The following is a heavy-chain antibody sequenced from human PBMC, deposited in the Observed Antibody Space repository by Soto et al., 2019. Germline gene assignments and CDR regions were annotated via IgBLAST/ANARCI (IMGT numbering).Heavy chain of an antibody. Sequence: SETLSLTCTVSGGSISSGGYYWSWIRQHPGKGLEWIGYIYYSGSTYYNPSLKSRVTISVDTSKNQFSLKLSSVTAADTAVYYCARMVCSSTSCYRGDWFDPWGQGTLVTVS. CDR1: GGSISSGGYY. V-gene: IGHV4-31*03. CDR3: ARMVCSSTSCYRGDWFDP. D-gene: IGHD2-2*01. J-gene: IGHJ5*02. CDR2: IYYSGST.